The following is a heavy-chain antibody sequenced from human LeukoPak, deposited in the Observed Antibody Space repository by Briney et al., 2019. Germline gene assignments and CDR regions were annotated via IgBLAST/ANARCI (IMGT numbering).Heavy chain of an antibody. D-gene: IGHD3-10*01. J-gene: IGHJ3*02. V-gene: IGHV4-59*01. CDR3: ATPGPNYYGSGSDAFDI. CDR2: IYYSGST. CDR1: GGSISSYY. Sequence: PSETLSLTCTVSGGSISSYYWSWIRQPPGKGLEWIGYIYYSGSTNYNPSLKSRVTISVDTSKNQFSLKLSSVTAADTAVYYCATPGPNYYGSGSDAFDIWGQGTMVTVSS.